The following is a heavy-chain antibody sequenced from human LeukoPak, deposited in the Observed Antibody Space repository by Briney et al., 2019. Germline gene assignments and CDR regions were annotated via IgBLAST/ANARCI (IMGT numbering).Heavy chain of an antibody. V-gene: IGHV3-30*02. J-gene: IGHJ5*02. CDR2: IRSDGSSR. CDR3: AKDPGYSYWGFDP. Sequence: GGSLRLSCVASGFTFSDFGMHWVRQAPGKGLEWVAYIRSDGSSRFYADSVKGRFSISRDDSKNTLSLQMNSLRAEDTAVYYCAKDPGYSYWGFDPWGQGTPVTVSS. D-gene: IGHD5-18*01. CDR1: GFTFSDFG.